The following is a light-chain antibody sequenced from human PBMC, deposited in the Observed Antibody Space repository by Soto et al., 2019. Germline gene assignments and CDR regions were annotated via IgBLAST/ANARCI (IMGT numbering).Light chain of an antibody. J-gene: IGLJ2*01. Sequence: QSVLTQPASVSGSTGKSITISCTGTSSDVGAYNYVSWYQQHPGKAPKLMIYDVNIRPSGVSNRFSGSKSGNTASLTISGLQAEDEADYYCTSWTTSTTMKFGGGIQLTVL. V-gene: IGLV2-14*01. CDR1: SSDVGAYNY. CDR2: DVN. CDR3: TSWTTSTTMK.